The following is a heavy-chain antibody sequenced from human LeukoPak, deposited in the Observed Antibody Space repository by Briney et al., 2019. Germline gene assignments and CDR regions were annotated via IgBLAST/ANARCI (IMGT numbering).Heavy chain of an antibody. CDR2: INPNSGGT. CDR1: GYTFTGYY. V-gene: IGHV1-2*02. D-gene: IGHD6-13*01. J-gene: IGHJ6*03. CDR3: ARGGPGIVAAGEYYYYYMDV. Sequence: ASVKVSCKASGYTFTGYYMHWVRQAPGQGLEGMGWINPNSGGTNYAQKFQGRVTMTRDTSISTAYMELSRLRSDDTAVYYCARGGPGIVAAGEYYYYYMDVWGKGTTVTVSS.